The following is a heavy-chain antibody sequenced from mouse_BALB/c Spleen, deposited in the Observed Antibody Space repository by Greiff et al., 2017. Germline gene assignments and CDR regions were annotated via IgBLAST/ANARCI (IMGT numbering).Heavy chain of an antibody. D-gene: IGHD2-3*01. CDR2: IYPGSGNT. Sequence: QVQLQQSGAELARPGASVQLSCKASGYTFTDYYINWVKQRTGQGLEWIGEIYPGSGNTYYNEKFKGKATLTADKSSSTAYMQLSSLTSEDSAVYFCARRKDGFYAMAYWGQGTSVTVSA. V-gene: IGHV1-77*01. CDR1: GYTFTDYY. CDR3: ARRKDGFYAMAY. J-gene: IGHJ4*01.